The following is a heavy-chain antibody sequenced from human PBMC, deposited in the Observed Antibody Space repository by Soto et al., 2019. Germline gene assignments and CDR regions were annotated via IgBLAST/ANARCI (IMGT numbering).Heavy chain of an antibody. D-gene: IGHD3-16*01. V-gene: IGHV4-59*08. J-gene: IGHJ4*01. CDR2: IYDSGST. CDR3: ARHAYRVATYFDY. Sequence: SETLSLTCTVSGGSISGYYWSWIRQPPGKGLEWIAYIYDSGSTNYNPSLKSRVTISVDTSKKQFSLNLSSVTAADTAVYYCARHAYRVATYFDYWGQGALVTVSS. CDR1: GGSISGYY.